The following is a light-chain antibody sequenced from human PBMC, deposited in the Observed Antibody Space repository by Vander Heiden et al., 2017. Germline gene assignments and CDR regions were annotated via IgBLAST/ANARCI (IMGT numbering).Light chain of an antibody. V-gene: IGLV6-57*01. CDR1: SGSIASNY. CDR2: EDN. J-gene: IGLJ7*01. Sequence: FMLTQPHSVSESPVTTVTLSCTRRSGSIASNYVQWYQQRPGSSPTTVIYEDNQRPSGVPDRSSGSIDSSSNSASLTISGLKTEDEADYYCQSYESSTNNAVFGGGTKLTVL. CDR3: QSYESSTNNAV.